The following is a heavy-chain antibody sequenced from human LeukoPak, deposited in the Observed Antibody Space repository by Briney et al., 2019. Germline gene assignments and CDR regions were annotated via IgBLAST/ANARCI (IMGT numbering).Heavy chain of an antibody. D-gene: IGHD3-16*01. Sequence: GGSLRLSCAASGFTFSSYAMSWVRQAPGKGLESVSAISGSGGSTYYADSVKGRFTISRDNSKNTLYLQMNSLRAEDTAVYYCAKSQTYRTYYYGMDVWGQGTTVTVSS. CDR1: GFTFSSYA. J-gene: IGHJ6*02. CDR2: ISGSGGST. V-gene: IGHV3-23*01. CDR3: AKSQTYRTYYYGMDV.